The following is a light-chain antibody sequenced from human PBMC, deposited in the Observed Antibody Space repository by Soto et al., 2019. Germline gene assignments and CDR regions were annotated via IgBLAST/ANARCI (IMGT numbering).Light chain of an antibody. CDR1: QSVDYY. J-gene: IGKJ4*01. CDR2: AAS. Sequence: EIVLTQSPATLALSPGDRATLSCRASQSVDYYLAWYQQKPGQAPRLLIYAASNRATGTPARFSGSGSGTDFTLAISSLEPEDFAVYYCQKRSNWPLTFGGGTKVAIK. V-gene: IGKV3-11*01. CDR3: QKRSNWPLT.